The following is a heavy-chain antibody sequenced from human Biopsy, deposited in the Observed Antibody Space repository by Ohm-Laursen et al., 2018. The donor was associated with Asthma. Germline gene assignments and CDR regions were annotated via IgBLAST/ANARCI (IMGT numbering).Heavy chain of an antibody. CDR3: AGASYDILTGYYNYFDY. CDR2: IIPIFGTA. J-gene: IGHJ4*02. CDR1: GGTLSSYA. D-gene: IGHD3-9*01. V-gene: IGHV1-69*13. Sequence: GASVKVSCKASGGTLSSYAISWVRQAPGQGLEWMGGIIPIFGTANYAQKFQGRVTITADESTSTAYMELSSLRSEDTAVYYCAGASYDILTGYYNYFDYWGQGTLVTVSS.